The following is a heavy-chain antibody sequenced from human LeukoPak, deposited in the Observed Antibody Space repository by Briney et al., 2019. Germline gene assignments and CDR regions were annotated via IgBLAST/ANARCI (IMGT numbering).Heavy chain of an antibody. CDR2: ISGSGGST. J-gene: IGHJ4*02. V-gene: IGHV3-23*01. Sequence: PGGSLRLSCAASGFTFSRYALHWVRQAPGKGLEWVSGISGSGGSTYYVDSVKGRFTISRDNSKNTLYLQMNSLRAEDTAVYYCAKDALISFRGAWSQSDSWGQGTLVTVSS. CDR3: AKDALISFRGAWSQSDS. D-gene: IGHD3-16*02. CDR1: GFTFSRYA.